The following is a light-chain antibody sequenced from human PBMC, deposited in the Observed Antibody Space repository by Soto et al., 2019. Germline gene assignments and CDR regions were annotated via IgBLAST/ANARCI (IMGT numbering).Light chain of an antibody. J-gene: IGLJ1*01. CDR1: SSDVGGYNY. CDR2: EVS. Sequence: QSVLTQPASVSGSPGQSITISCTGTSSDVGGYNYVSWYQQRPGKAPKLMIYEVSSRPSGVSNRFSGSKSGNTASLTISGLQADDEADYYCNSYTSSSTYVFGTGTKFTVL. CDR3: NSYTSSSTYV. V-gene: IGLV2-14*01.